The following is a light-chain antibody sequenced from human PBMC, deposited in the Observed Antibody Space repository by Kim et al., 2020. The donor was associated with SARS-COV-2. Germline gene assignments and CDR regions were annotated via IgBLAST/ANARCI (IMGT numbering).Light chain of an antibody. Sequence: SLSPGEGATPSCRASKSVGDFLAWYQQRPGQAPRLLIYDASRRATGIPTRFSGSGSGTDFTLTVSTLESEDFALYYCQRSSWPITFGQGTRLEIK. V-gene: IGKV3-11*01. CDR3: QRSSWPIT. CDR2: DAS. J-gene: IGKJ5*01. CDR1: KSVGDF.